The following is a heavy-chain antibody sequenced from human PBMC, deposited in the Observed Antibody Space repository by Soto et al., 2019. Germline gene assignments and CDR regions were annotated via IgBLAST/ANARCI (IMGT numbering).Heavy chain of an antibody. V-gene: IGHV3-23*01. CDR2: ISGSGGST. D-gene: IGHD2-21*01. CDR3: AKHYCGSGTTCFDAFDF. J-gene: IGHJ3*01. CDR1: GFTFNIYA. Sequence: GGSLRLSCAASGFTFNIYAMSWVRQVPGKGLQWVSAISGSGGSTYYPASVQGRFSISRDNSNNTLFLQMSGLRADDTAVYYCAKHYCGSGTTCFDAFDFWGQGTMVTVSS.